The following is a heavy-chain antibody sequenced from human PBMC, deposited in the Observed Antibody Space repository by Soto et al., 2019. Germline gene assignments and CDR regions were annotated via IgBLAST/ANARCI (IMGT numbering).Heavy chain of an antibody. Sequence: GESLKISCAASGYSFSNHWIGWVRQMPGKGLEWMGIIYPGDSDTRYSPSFQGHVTISADKSISTAYLQWSSLKASDTAMYYCARHGSGYDFDYWGQGTLVTVSS. J-gene: IGHJ4*02. CDR3: ARHGSGYDFDY. V-gene: IGHV5-51*01. D-gene: IGHD5-12*01. CDR1: GYSFSNHW. CDR2: IYPGDSDT.